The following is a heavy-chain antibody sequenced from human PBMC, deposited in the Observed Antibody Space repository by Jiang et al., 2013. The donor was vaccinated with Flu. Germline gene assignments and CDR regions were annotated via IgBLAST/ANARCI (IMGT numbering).Heavy chain of an antibody. CDR1: GYSISSGYY. CDR2: IYHSGST. V-gene: IGHV4-38-2*02. D-gene: IGHD2-15*01. CDR3: ASSYCSGGSCYSVIDY. Sequence: LLKPSETLSLTCTVSGYSISSGYYWGWIRQPPGKGLEWIGSIYHSGSTYYNPSLKSRVTISVDTSKNQFSLKLSSVTAADTAVYYCASSYCSGGSCYSVIDYWGQGTLVTVSS. J-gene: IGHJ4*02.